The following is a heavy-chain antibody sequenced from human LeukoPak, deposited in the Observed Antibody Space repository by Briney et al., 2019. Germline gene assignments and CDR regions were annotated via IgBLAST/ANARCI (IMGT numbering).Heavy chain of an antibody. Sequence: PGGSLRLSYAASGLTFSDAWMSWVRQAPGKGLEWVGRIKNKRDGETTEYNTPVKGRFTISRDDSKNTLYLQMNRLNIEDTAVYFCLPDSGAWQPIWGQGTMVTGSS. V-gene: IGHV3-15*01. J-gene: IGHJ3*02. CDR2: IKNKRDGETT. CDR3: LPDSGAWQPI. CDR1: GLTFSDAW. D-gene: IGHD3-10*01.